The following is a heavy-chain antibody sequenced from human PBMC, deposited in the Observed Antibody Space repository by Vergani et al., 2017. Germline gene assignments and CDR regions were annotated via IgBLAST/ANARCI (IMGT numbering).Heavy chain of an antibody. CDR3: ARDGGITMVRGVIISTHYYGMDV. CDR1: GYTFTGYY. D-gene: IGHD3-10*01. Sequence: QVQLVQSGAEVKKPGASVKVSCKASGYTFTGYYMHWVRQAPGQGLEWMGWINPNSGGTNYAQKFQGRVTMTTDTSTSTAYMELRSLISDDTAVYYCARDGGITMVRGVIISTHYYGMDVWGQGTTVTVSS. V-gene: IGHV1-2*02. J-gene: IGHJ6*02. CDR2: INPNSGGT.